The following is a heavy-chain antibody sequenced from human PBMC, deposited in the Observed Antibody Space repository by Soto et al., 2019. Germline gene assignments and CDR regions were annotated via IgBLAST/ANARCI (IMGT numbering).Heavy chain of an antibody. J-gene: IGHJ4*02. D-gene: IGHD3-3*01. Sequence: SETLSLTCTVSGGSISSYYWSWIRQPPGKGLEWIGYIYYSGSTNYNPSLKSRVTISVDTSKNQFSLKLSSVTAADTAVYYCASWCGYYLGYFDHWGQGTLVHGTS. CDR2: IYYSGST. V-gene: IGHV4-59*01. CDR1: GGSISSYY. CDR3: ASWCGYYLGYFDH.